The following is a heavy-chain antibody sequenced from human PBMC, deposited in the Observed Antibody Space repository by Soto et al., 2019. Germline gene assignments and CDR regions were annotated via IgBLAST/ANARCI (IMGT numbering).Heavy chain of an antibody. CDR1: GDSISSSRYY. CDR2: IYYSGST. D-gene: IGHD3-3*02. V-gene: IGHV4-39*01. J-gene: IGHJ5*02. Sequence: SETLSLTRSVCGDSISSSRYYWGLIRQPPGKGLEWIGSIYYSGSTYYNPSLKSRVTISVDTSKNQFSLKLSSVTAADTAVYYCASPKIAFYNWFDPWGQGTLVTVSS. CDR3: ASPKIAFYNWFDP.